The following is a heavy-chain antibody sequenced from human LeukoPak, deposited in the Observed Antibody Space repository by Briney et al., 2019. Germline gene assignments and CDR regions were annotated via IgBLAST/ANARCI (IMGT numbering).Heavy chain of an antibody. D-gene: IGHD4-17*01. CDR2: INPNSGGT. CDR1: GCTLTGYY. V-gene: IGHV1-2*02. CDR3: ARRGGYGDLPDAFDI. J-gene: IGHJ3*02. Sequence: GASVKVSCKASGCTLTGYYMHWVRQAPGQGLEWVGWINPNSGGTNYAQKFQGRVTMTRDTSISTAYMELSRLRSDDTAVYYCARRGGYGDLPDAFDIWGQGTMVTVSS.